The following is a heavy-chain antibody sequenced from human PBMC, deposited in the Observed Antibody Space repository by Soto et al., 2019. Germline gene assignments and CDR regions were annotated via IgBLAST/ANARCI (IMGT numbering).Heavy chain of an antibody. J-gene: IGHJ4*02. V-gene: IGHV1-69*02. D-gene: IGHD3-10*01. Sequence: QVQLVQSGPEVKMPGASVKVSCKASGDTFNSYTINWVRQAPGQGLQWMGRTIPILAMSNYALKFQGRVTITADKSTPSAYMELSRLRSDDTAVYCCAASYGSGSRAFAYWGQGTLVTVSS. CDR3: AASYGSGSRAFAY. CDR2: TIPILAMS. CDR1: GDTFNSYT.